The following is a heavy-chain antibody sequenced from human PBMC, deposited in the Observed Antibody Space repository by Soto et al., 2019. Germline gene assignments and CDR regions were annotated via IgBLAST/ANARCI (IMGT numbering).Heavy chain of an antibody. J-gene: IGHJ5*02. V-gene: IGHV4-39*01. D-gene: IGHD6-19*01. Sequence: SETLSLTCAVSGGSVSSCRYYWGWIRQPPGKGLEWIGSIYYSGSTYYNPSLKSRVTISVDTSKNQFSLKLSSVTAADTAVYYCARHSHSSGWYESHWFDPWGQGTLXTVSS. CDR2: IYYSGST. CDR1: GGSVSSCRYY. CDR3: ARHSHSSGWYESHWFDP.